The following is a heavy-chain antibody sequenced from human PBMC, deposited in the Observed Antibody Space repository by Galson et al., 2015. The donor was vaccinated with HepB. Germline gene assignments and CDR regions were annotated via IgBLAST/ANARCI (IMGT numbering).Heavy chain of an antibody. CDR1: GFSFATSW. J-gene: IGHJ2*01. CDR2: IDPSDSYS. Sequence: QSGAEVKKPGESLRVSCEGSGFSFATSWISWVRQMPGKGLEWMGRIDPSDSYSTYSPSFQGHVTISADKSSSTAYLQWSSLRASDTAMYYCARHGHYYGSDNYYTGWYFDLWGRGTLVTVSS. V-gene: IGHV5-10-1*01. CDR3: ARHGHYYGSDNYYTGWYFDL. D-gene: IGHD3-10*01.